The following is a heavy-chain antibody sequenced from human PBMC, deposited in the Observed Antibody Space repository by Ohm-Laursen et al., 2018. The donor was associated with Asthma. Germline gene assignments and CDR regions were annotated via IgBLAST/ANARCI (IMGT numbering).Heavy chain of an antibody. CDR1: GGSISSGGYY. D-gene: IGHD3-9*01. J-gene: IGHJ4*02. CDR3: VREDFDWPPGYCDY. V-gene: IGHV4-31*03. CDR2: IYYSGIT. Sequence: TLSLTCTVSGGSISSGGYYWSWIRQHPGKGLEWIGYIYYSGITYSNPSLRSRVSISVDTSKNQFSLKLSSVTAADTAVYYCVREDFDWPPGYCDYWGQGTLVTVSS.